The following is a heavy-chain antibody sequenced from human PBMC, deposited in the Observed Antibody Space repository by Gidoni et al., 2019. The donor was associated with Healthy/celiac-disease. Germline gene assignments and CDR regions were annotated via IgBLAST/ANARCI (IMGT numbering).Heavy chain of an antibody. CDR2: ISGSGGST. V-gene: IGHV3-23*01. CDR1: GFTFSSYA. Sequence: EVQLLESGGGLVQPGGSLRLSCAASGFTFSSYAMSWVRQAPGKGLEWVSAISGSGGSTYYADSVKGRFTISRDNSKNTLYLQMNSLRAEDTAVYYCAKDRRSGWSRGYYYYGMDVWGQGTTVTVSS. J-gene: IGHJ6*02. CDR3: AKDRRSGWSRGYYYYGMDV. D-gene: IGHD6-19*01.